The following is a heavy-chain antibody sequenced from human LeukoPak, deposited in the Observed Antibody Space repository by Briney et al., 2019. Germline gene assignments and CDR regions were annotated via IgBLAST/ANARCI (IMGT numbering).Heavy chain of an antibody. V-gene: IGHV3-21*01. D-gene: IGHD6-13*01. CDR2: ISSSSSYI. CDR3: ARGSTLGSSSWYYDY. CDR1: GFTFSSYA. Sequence: GGSLRLSCAASGFTFSSYAMHWVRQTPGKGLEWVSSISSSSSYIYYADSVKGRFTISRDNAKNSLYLQMNSLRAEDTAVYYCARGSTLGSSSWYYDYWGQGTLVTVSS. J-gene: IGHJ4*02.